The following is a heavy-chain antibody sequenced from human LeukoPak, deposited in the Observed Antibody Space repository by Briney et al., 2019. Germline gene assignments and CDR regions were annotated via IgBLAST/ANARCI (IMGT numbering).Heavy chain of an antibody. D-gene: IGHD2-8*01. CDR2: ISGSGGST. CDR1: GFTFSSYA. Sequence: GGSLRLSCAASGFTFSSYAMSWVRQAPGKGLEWVSAISGSGGSTYYADSVKGRFTISRDNSKNTLYLQMNSLRAEDTAVYFCAKDMVWAHYYFDYWGQGTVVTVSS. V-gene: IGHV3-23*01. J-gene: IGHJ4*02. CDR3: AKDMVWAHYYFDY.